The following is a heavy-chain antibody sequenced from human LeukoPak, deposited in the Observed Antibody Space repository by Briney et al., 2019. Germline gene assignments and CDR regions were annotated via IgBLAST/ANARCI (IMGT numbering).Heavy chain of an antibody. CDR3: AREEGATTWDY. J-gene: IGHJ4*02. Sequence: GASVKVSCKASGYTFTSYYMHWVRQAPGQGLEWMGIINPSGGSTSYAQRFQGRVTMTRDMSTSTVHMELSSLRSEDTAVYYCAREEGATTWDYWGQGTLVTVSS. V-gene: IGHV1-46*01. CDR2: INPSGGST. CDR1: GYTFTSYY. D-gene: IGHD1-26*01.